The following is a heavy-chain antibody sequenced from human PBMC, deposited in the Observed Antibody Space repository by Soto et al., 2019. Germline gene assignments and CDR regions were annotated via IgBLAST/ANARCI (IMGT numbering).Heavy chain of an antibody. CDR2: IIPIFGTA. D-gene: IGHD5-12*01. CDR1: GGTFSSYA. Sequence: QVQLVQSGAEVKKPGSSVKVSCKASGGTFSSYAISWVRQAPGQGLEWMGGIIPIFGTANYAQKFQGRVTITADKSTRTAYMDLSSLRSEDTAVYYCARVPYSGYDYPKFLDYWGQGTLVTVSS. V-gene: IGHV1-69*06. CDR3: ARVPYSGYDYPKFLDY. J-gene: IGHJ4*02.